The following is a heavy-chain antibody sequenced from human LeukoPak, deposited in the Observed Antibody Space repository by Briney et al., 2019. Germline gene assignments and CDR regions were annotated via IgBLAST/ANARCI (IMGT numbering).Heavy chain of an antibody. J-gene: IGHJ5*02. D-gene: IGHD4-17*01. CDR1: GFTFSSYS. CDR2: ISSSSSTI. V-gene: IGHV3-48*01. CDR3: ARDGYGDYGGYWFDP. Sequence: GGPLRLSCAASGFTFSSYSMNWVRQAPGKGLEWVSYISSSSSTIYYADSVKGRFTISRDNAKNSLYLQMNSLRAEDTAVYYCARDGYGDYGGYWFDPWGQGTLVTVSS.